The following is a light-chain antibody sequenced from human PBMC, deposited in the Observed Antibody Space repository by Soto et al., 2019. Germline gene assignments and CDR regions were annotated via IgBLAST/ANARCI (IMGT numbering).Light chain of an antibody. CDR3: QHYNSYSEA. J-gene: IGKJ1*01. Sequence: EVLMTQSPATLSVSPGERATLSCRASQSVSGKLAWYQQKPGQAPRLLIYDASTRATGIPARFSGSGSGTEFTLTISSLQPDDFATYYYQHYNSYSEAFGQGTKVDIK. V-gene: IGKV3-15*01. CDR2: DAS. CDR1: QSVSGK.